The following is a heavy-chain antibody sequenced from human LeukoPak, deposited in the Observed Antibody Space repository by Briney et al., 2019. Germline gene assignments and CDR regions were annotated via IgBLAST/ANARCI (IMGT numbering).Heavy chain of an antibody. CDR1: GYTFTSYG. CDR2: ISAYNGNT. CDR3: AREEHYDILTGYYGEFGY. J-gene: IGHJ4*02. V-gene: IGHV1-18*04. Sequence: ASVKVSCKASGYTFTSYGISWVRQAPGQGLEWMGWISAYNGNTNYAQKLQGRVTMTTDTSTSTAYMELRSLRSDDTAVYYCAREEHYDILTGYYGEFGYWGQGTLVTVSS. D-gene: IGHD3-9*01.